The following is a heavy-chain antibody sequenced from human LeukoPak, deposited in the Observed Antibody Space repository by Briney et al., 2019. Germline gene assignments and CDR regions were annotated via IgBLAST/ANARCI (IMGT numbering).Heavy chain of an antibody. CDR1: GYSISSGYY. V-gene: IGHV4-38-2*01. CDR2: IYHSGST. J-gene: IGHJ4*02. D-gene: IGHD3-22*01. Sequence: PSETLSLTRAVSGYSISSGYYWGWIRQPPGKGLEWIGSIYHSGSTYYNPSLKSRVTISVDTSKNQFSLKLSSVTAADTAVYYCARPDYYDSSGYDYWGQGTLVTVSS. CDR3: ARPDYYDSSGYDY.